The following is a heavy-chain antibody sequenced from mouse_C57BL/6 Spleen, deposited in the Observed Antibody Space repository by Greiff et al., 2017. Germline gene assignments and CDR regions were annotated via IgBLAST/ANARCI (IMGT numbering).Heavy chain of an antibody. J-gene: IGHJ3*01. D-gene: IGHD2-12*01. V-gene: IGHV1-54*01. CDR1: GYAFTNYL. CDR2: INPGSGGT. CDR3: ARSAAYYNY. Sequence: QVQLQQSGAELVRPGTSVKVSCKASGYAFTNYLIEWVKQRPGQGLEWIGVINPGSGGTNYNEKFKGKATLTADKSSSTAYMQLSSLTSEDSAVYFCARSAAYYNYWGQGTLVTVSA.